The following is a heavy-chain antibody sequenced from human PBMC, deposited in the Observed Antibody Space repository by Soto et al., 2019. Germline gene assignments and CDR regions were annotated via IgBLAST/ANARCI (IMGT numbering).Heavy chain of an antibody. CDR3: ARDQGCSSTSCYTPGGMDV. J-gene: IGHJ6*02. CDR1: GFTFSSYA. V-gene: IGHV3-30-3*01. CDR2: ISYDGSNK. Sequence: GGSLRLSCAASGFTFSSYAMHWVRQAPGKGLEWVAVISYDGSNKYYADSVKGRFTISRDNSKNTLYLQMNSLRAEDTAVYYCARDQGCSSTSCYTPGGMDVWGQGTTVPVSS. D-gene: IGHD2-2*02.